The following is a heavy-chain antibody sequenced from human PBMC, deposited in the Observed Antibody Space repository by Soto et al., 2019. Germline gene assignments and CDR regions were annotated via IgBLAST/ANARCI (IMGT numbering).Heavy chain of an antibody. CDR2: IDSDGNSK. V-gene: IGHV3-74*03. Sequence: GGSLRLSCASSGFPFSSYWMHWVRQVPGKGLVWVSHIDSDGNSKTYADSVKGRFAISRDNAKNTVYLQMNSLRAEDTAVYYCVRDDVGVGIDYWGLGTLVTVSS. D-gene: IGHD1-26*01. CDR1: GFPFSSYW. CDR3: VRDDVGVGIDY. J-gene: IGHJ4*02.